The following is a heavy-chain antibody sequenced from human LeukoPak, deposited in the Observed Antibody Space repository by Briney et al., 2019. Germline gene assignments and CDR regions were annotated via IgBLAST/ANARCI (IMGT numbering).Heavy chain of an antibody. V-gene: IGHV3-48*03. Sequence: GGSLRLSCAASGFTFSSYEMNWVRQAPGKGLEWVSYISSSGSTIYYADSVKGRFTISRDNAKNSLYLQMNSLRAQDTAVYYCAELGITMFGGVWGKGTTVTISS. CDR1: GFTFSSYE. D-gene: IGHD3-10*02. CDR2: ISSSGSTI. J-gene: IGHJ6*03. CDR3: AELGITMFGGV.